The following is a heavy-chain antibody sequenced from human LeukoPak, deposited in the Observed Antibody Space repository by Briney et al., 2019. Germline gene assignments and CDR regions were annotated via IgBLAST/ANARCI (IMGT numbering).Heavy chain of an antibody. Sequence: PGGSLRLSCAASGFTFSSYWVQWVRQAPGKGLVWISRINSDGSSQSYADSVKGRFTISRDNAKNTVYLQMNSLRAEDTAVYYCARSRYTGSHFDYWGQGTLVTVSS. J-gene: IGHJ4*02. CDR3: ARSRYTGSHFDY. D-gene: IGHD1-26*01. CDR1: GFTFSSYW. CDR2: INSDGSSQ. V-gene: IGHV3-74*01.